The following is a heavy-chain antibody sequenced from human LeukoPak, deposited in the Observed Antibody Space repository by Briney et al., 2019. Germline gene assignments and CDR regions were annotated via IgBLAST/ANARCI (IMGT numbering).Heavy chain of an antibody. Sequence: GRSLRLSCAASGFTFSSYAMHWVRQAPGKGLEWVAVISYDGSNKYYADSVKGRFTISRDNSKNTLYLQMNSLRAEDTAVYYCARDFDSSGPLYYFDYWGQGTLVTVSS. V-gene: IGHV3-30*04. CDR1: GFTFSSYA. CDR2: ISYDGSNK. J-gene: IGHJ4*02. CDR3: ARDFDSSGPLYYFDY. D-gene: IGHD4-11*01.